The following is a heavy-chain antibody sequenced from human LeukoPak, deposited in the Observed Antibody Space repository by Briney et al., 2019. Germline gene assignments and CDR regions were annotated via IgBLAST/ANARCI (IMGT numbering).Heavy chain of an antibody. CDR3: ARACSSWQEDY. CDR2: INHSGTT. Sequence: KPSETLSLTCAVYGGSFSDYYWSWIRQSPGKGLEWIGEINHSGTTHYNPSLKSRVTISVDTSKNQFSLKLRSVTAADTAVYYCARACSSWQEDYWGQGTLVTVSS. D-gene: IGHD6-13*01. CDR1: GGSFSDYY. J-gene: IGHJ4*02. V-gene: IGHV4-34*01.